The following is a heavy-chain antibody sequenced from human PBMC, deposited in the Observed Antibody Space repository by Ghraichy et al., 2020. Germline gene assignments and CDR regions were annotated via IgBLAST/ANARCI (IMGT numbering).Heavy chain of an antibody. D-gene: IGHD4-17*01. Sequence: SVKVSCKASGFTFTSSAVQWVRQARGQRLEWIGWIVVGSGNTNYAQKFQERVTITRDMSTSTAYMELSSLRSEDTAVYYCAAPGLQNYGDYDYYYYYMDVWGQGTTVTVSS. J-gene: IGHJ6*03. V-gene: IGHV1-58*01. CDR2: IVVGSGNT. CDR1: GFTFTSSA. CDR3: AAPGLQNYGDYDYYYYYMDV.